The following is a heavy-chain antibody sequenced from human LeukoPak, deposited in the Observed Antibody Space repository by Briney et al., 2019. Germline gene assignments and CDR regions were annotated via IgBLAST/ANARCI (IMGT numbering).Heavy chain of an antibody. CDR2: IDNDGTHT. CDR1: GFTLSSYW. J-gene: IGHJ6*03. Sequence: GGSLRLSCAASGFTLSSYWMHWVRQAPGTGPVWVSYIDNDGTHTAYADSVRGRITVSRDNAKNMLFLQMNGLRAEDTAIYYCTRGGFDHNMDVWGKGTMVTVSS. CDR3: TRGGFDHNMDV. V-gene: IGHV3-74*01. D-gene: IGHD3-9*01.